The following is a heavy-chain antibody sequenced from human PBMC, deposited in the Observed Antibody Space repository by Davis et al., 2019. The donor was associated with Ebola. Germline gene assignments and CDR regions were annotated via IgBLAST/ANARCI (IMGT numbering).Heavy chain of an antibody. J-gene: IGHJ5*02. CDR2: ISSSSSTI. D-gene: IGHD6-19*01. CDR1: GFTFSSYA. Sequence: GESLKISCAASGFTFSSYAMHWVRQAPGKGLEWVSYISSSSSTIYYADSVKGRFTISRDNAKNSLYLQMNSLRDEDTAVYYCARDPHSSGWYSNWFDPWGQGTLVTVSS. V-gene: IGHV3-48*02. CDR3: ARDPHSSGWYSNWFDP.